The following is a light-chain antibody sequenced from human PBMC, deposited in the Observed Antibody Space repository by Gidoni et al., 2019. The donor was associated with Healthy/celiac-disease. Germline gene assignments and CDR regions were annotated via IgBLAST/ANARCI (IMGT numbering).Light chain of an antibody. CDR1: QSVSSY. CDR2: DAS. V-gene: IGKV3-11*01. CDR3: QQRSNWPVT. J-gene: IGKJ2*01. Sequence: EIVLTQSPATLSLSPGERATLSCRASQSVSSYLAWYQQQPGQAPRLLIYDASNRATGIPARFSGSGSGTDFTLTSSSLEPEDFAVYSCQQRSNWPVTFGQGTKLEIK.